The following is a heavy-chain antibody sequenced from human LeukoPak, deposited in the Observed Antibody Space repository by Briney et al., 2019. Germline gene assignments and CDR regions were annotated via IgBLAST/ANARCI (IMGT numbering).Heavy chain of an antibody. D-gene: IGHD3-22*01. V-gene: IGHV4-4*09. J-gene: IGHJ4*02. CDR3: ARWGGSGYYYFEY. CDR2: ISTSGSS. CDR1: GGSINSYY. Sequence: SETLSLTCTVSGGSINSYYWSWIRRPPGKGLEWIGYISTSGSSNHNPSLKSRVTISVGTSKNQFSLQLTSVTAADTAMYYCARWGGSGYYYFEYWGQGTLVTVSS.